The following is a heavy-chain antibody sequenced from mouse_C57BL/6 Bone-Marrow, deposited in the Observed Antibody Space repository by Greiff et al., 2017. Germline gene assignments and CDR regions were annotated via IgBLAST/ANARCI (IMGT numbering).Heavy chain of an antibody. V-gene: IGHV1-81*01. Sequence: QVQLQQSGAELARPGASVKLSCKASGYTFTSYGISWVKQRTGQGLEWIGEIYPRSGNTSYNEKFTGKATLTADKSSSTAYMELRSLTSEDSAVYFGANYYGSSYWYFDVWGTGTTVTVSS. CDR3: ANYYGSSYWYFDV. CDR2: IYPRSGNT. CDR1: GYTFTSYG. J-gene: IGHJ1*03. D-gene: IGHD1-1*01.